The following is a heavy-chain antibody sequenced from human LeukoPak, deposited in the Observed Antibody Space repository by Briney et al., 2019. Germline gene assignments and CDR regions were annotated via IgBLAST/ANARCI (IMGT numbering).Heavy chain of an antibody. CDR3: ARGTERFLEWLFDP. J-gene: IGHJ5*02. CDR2: IYYSGST. D-gene: IGHD3-3*01. Sequence: PSETLSLTCTVSGVSISSGDYYWSWIRQPPGKGLEWIGYIYYSGSTYYNPSLKSRVTISVDTSKNQFSLKLSSVTAADTAVYYCARGTERFLEWLFDPWGQGTLVTVSS. CDR1: GVSISSGDYY. V-gene: IGHV4-30-4*08.